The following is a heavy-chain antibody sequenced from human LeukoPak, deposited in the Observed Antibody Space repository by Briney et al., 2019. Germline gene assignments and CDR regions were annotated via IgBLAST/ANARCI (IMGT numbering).Heavy chain of an antibody. V-gene: IGHV4-4*02. CDR3: AREGGFYRPLDY. CDR1: GGSVSSTNW. CDR2: VHLDGRT. D-gene: IGHD6-25*01. Sequence: SETLSLTCGVSGGSVSSTNWWTWIHQPPGKGLEWIGEVHLDGRTNFNPSLKSRLTMSVDLSENHVSLKLTSVTAADTAVYYCAREGGFYRPLDYSGQGTLVTVSS. J-gene: IGHJ4*02.